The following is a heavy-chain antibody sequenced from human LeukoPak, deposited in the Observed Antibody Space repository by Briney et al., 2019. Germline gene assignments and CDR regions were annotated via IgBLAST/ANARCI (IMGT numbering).Heavy chain of an antibody. D-gene: IGHD7-27*01. CDR2: IYTSGTT. CDR3: ASRNWGSAVDY. J-gene: IGHJ4*02. Sequence: KTSQTLSLTCTVTGASVSSGNYYWSWIRQPAGKGLEWIGRIYTSGTTNYNPSLKSRVTISVDTSENQFSLKLSSVTAADTAVYYCASRNWGSAVDYWGQGTLVTVSS. CDR1: GASVSSGNYY. V-gene: IGHV4-61*02.